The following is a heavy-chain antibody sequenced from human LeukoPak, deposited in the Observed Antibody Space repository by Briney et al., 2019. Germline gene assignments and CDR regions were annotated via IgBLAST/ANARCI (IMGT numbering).Heavy chain of an antibody. CDR3: ASLSTGYSSGWYNNFDY. D-gene: IGHD6-19*01. CDR2: ISSSSSYI. CDR1: GFTFSSYS. Sequence: GGSLRLSCAASGFTFSSYSMNWVRQAPGKGLEWVSSISSSSSYIYYADSVEGRFTISRDNARNSLYLQMNSLRAEDTAVYYCASLSTGYSSGWYNNFDYWGQGTLVTVSS. V-gene: IGHV3-21*01. J-gene: IGHJ4*02.